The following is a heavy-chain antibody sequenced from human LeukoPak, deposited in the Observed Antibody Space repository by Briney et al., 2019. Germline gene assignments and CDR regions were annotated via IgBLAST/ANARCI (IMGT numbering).Heavy chain of an antibody. CDR2: ISSSGSTI. CDR1: GFTFSDYY. Sequence: PGGSLRLSCAASGFTFSDYYMSWIRQAPGKGLEWVSYISSSGSTIYYADSVKGRFTISRDNSENTLSLQMNSLRGDDTAVYYCANLYSGSPSDAFDVWGQGTMVTVSS. V-gene: IGHV3-11*04. J-gene: IGHJ3*01. CDR3: ANLYSGSPSDAFDV. D-gene: IGHD1-26*01.